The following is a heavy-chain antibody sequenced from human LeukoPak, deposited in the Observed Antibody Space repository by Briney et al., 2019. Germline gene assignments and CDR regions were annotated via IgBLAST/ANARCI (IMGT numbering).Heavy chain of an antibody. Sequence: PGGSLRLSCAASGFTFSSYGMHWVRQAPGKGLEWVAFIRYDGSNKYYADSVKGRFTISRDNSKNTLYLQMNSLRAEDTAVYYCARWYSSSPGYFDXWGQXXLVT. J-gene: IGHJ4*02. D-gene: IGHD6-6*01. CDR3: ARWYSSSPGYFDX. CDR1: GFTFSSYG. CDR2: IRYDGSNK. V-gene: IGHV3-30*02.